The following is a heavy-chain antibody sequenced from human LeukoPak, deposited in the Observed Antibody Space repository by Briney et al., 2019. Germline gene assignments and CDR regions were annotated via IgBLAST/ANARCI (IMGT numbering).Heavy chain of an antibody. Sequence: PSETLSLTCAVYGGSFSGYYWSWIRQPPGKGLEWIGEINHSGSTNYNPSLESRVTMSVDTSKNQFSLKVNSMTAADTAVYYCARVDYGDYSKDFDYWGQGTLVTVSS. D-gene: IGHD4-17*01. J-gene: IGHJ4*02. V-gene: IGHV4-34*01. CDR1: GGSFSGYY. CDR2: INHSGST. CDR3: ARVDYGDYSKDFDY.